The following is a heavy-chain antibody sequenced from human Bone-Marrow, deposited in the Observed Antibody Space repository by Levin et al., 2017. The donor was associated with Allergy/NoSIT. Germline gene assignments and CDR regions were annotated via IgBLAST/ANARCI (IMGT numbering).Heavy chain of an antibody. D-gene: IGHD2-2*01. CDR3: ARVALPRYCTSTSCSDSGYYFDY. Sequence: GGSLRLSCAASGFTFSSYDMHWVRQATGRGLEWVSAIGTAADSYYSGSVTGRFTVSRDNAKNSFSLQMNSLRAGDTALYYCARVALPRYCTSTSCSDSGYYFDYWGQGTLVTVSS. J-gene: IGHJ4*02. CDR2: IGTAADS. V-gene: IGHV3-13*04. CDR1: GFTFSSYD.